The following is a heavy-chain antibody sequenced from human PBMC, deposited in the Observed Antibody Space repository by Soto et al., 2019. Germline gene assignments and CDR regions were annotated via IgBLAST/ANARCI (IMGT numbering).Heavy chain of an antibody. Sequence: QVQLVQSGAEVKKSGSSVKVSCKASGGAFSDYAFSWVRQAPGQGLEWLGGIMPIFRAPDYAQKFQGRVTITEDAATRTASMEMRGLPCEDPATYYCASGCKEAEIGGYYYGMDVWGQGTTVTVS. J-gene: IGHJ6*02. CDR3: ASGCKEAEIGGYYYGMDV. V-gene: IGHV1-69*12. D-gene: IGHD3-10*01. CDR2: IMPIFRAP. CDR1: GGAFSDYA.